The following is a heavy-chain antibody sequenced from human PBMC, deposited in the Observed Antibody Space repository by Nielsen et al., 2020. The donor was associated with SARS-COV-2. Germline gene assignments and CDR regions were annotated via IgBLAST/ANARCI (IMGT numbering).Heavy chain of an antibody. J-gene: IGHJ4*02. Sequence: SETLSLTCTVSGGSISSGGYYWSWIRQHPGKGLEWIGYIYYSGSTYYNPSLKSRVTISVDTSKNQFSLNLSSVTAADTAVYYCAAARSTTFDYWGQGTLVTVSS. CDR1: GGSISSGGYY. D-gene: IGHD2-2*01. V-gene: IGHV4-31*03. CDR2: IYYSGST. CDR3: AAARSTTFDY.